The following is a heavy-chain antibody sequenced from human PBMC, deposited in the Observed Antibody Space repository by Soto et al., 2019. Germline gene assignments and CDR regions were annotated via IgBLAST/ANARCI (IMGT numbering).Heavy chain of an antibody. CDR1: GDTFGSYA. V-gene: IGHV1-69*01. J-gene: IGHJ6*02. CDR3: ARSQGSSTSLEIYYYYYYGMDV. D-gene: IGHD2-2*01. CDR2: IIPIPGTA. Sequence: QVQLVQCGAEVKKPGSSVKVSCKASGDTFGSYAISWVRQAPGQGLEWMGGIIPIPGTANYAQKFQGRVTIAADESTSTAYMELSSLRSDDTAVYYCARSQGSSTSLEIYYYYYYGMDVWGQGTTVTVSS.